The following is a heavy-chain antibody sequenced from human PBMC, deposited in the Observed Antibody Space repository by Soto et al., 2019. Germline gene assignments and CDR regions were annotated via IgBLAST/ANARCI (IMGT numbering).Heavy chain of an antibody. CDR2: ISSSGSTI. CDR1: GFTLSSYE. J-gene: IGHJ4*02. V-gene: IGHV3-48*03. CDR3: AREVSFSSSPTGFDY. Sequence: GGSLRLSCAASGFTLSSYEMNWVRQAPGKGLEWVSYISSSGSTIYYADSVKGRFTISRDNAKNSLYLQMNSLRAEDTAVYYCAREVSFSSSPTGFDYWGQGT. D-gene: IGHD6-6*01.